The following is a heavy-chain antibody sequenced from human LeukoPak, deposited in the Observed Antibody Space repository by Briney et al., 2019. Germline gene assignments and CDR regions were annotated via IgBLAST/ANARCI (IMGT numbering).Heavy chain of an antibody. CDR1: GFTVSSNY. V-gene: IGHV3-66*01. Sequence: PGGSLRLSCAASGFTVSSNYMSWVRQAPGKGLEWVSVIYSGGSTYYADSVKGRFTISRDNSKNTLYLQMNSLRAEDTAVYYCARGKGYTTVTTIDYWGQGTLVTVSS. J-gene: IGHJ4*02. CDR2: IYSGGST. CDR3: ARGKGYTTVTTIDY. D-gene: IGHD4-11*01.